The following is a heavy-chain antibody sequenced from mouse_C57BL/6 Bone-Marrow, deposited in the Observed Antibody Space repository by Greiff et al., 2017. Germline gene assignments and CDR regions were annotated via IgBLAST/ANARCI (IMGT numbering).Heavy chain of an antibody. D-gene: IGHD3-1*01. CDR3: TRGLPLNYAMDY. Sequence: EVMLVESGEGLVKPGGSLKLSCAASGFTFSSYAMSWVRQTPEKRLEWVAYISSGGDYIYYADTVKGRFTISRDNARNTLYLQMSSLKSEDTAMYYCTRGLPLNYAMDYWGQRTSVTVSS. CDR1: GFTFSSYA. CDR2: ISSGGDYI. J-gene: IGHJ4*01. V-gene: IGHV5-9-1*02.